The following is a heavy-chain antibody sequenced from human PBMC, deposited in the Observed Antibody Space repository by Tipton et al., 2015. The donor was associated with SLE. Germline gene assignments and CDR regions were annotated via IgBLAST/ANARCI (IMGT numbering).Heavy chain of an antibody. V-gene: IGHV4-34*01. D-gene: IGHD4-17*01. Sequence: TLSLTCALSGGSFTGYHWSWFRQPPGKGLECIGEINHTEGTRYNPSLKSRVTMSLDESKSQFSLTLSSVTAADTAVYYCARQWPGDVSALDIWGQGTMVTVSS. CDR3: ARQWPGDVSALDI. CDR2: INHTEGT. CDR1: GGSFTGYH. J-gene: IGHJ3*02.